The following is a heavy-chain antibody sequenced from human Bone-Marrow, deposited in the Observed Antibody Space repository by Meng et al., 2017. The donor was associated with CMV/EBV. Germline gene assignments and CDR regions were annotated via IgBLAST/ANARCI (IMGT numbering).Heavy chain of an antibody. V-gene: IGHV1-2*02. CDR2: INPNSGGT. J-gene: IGHJ3*02. D-gene: IGHD2-2*01. CDR1: GYTFTGYY. CDR3: ASSVGRLGYCSSTSCNDAFYI. Sequence: ASVKVSCKASGYTFTGYYMHWVRQAPGQGLEWMGWINPNSGGTNYAQKFQGRVTMTRDTSISTAYMELSRLRSDDTAVYYCASSVGRLGYCSSTSCNDAFYIWGQGTMVAVSS.